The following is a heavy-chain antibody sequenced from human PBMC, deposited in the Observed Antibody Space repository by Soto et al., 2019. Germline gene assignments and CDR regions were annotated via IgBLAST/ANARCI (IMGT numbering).Heavy chain of an antibody. D-gene: IGHD2-8*01. CDR1: GFTFSTYG. CDR3: AKGPTTGYLDY. V-gene: IGHV3-30*18. Sequence: GGSLRLSCAASGFTFSTYGMHWVRQAPGKGLEWVAVISSDGNNKYYVDSVKGRFTISRDNSKNTLSLQMNSLRPEDTAVFYCAKGPTTGYLDYWSQGTLVTVSS. J-gene: IGHJ4*01. CDR2: ISSDGNNK.